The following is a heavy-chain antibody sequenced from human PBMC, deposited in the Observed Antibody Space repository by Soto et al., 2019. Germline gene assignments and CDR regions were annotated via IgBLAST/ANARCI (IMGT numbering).Heavy chain of an antibody. V-gene: IGHV1-18*01. CDR3: ARQRHSYYDILTGYAWFDP. Sequence: ASVKVSCKASGYTFTSYGFSWVRQAPGHGLEWMGWIDAQNGDTNYAQKFQGRATLTTDTSTTTAYMELRNLRSDDTAVYYCARQRHSYYDILTGYAWFDPWGQG. CDR2: IDAQNGDT. CDR1: GYTFTSYG. J-gene: IGHJ5*02. D-gene: IGHD3-9*01.